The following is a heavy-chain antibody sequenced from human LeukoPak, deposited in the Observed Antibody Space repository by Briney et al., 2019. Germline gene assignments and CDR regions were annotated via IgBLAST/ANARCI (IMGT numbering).Heavy chain of an antibody. Sequence: SETLSLTCTVSGGSISSSSYYWGWIRQPPGKGLEWIGSIYYSGSTNYNPSLKSRVTISVDTSKNQFSLKLSSVTAADTAVYYCASVGAVAGPIGGFGYWGQGTLVTVSS. V-gene: IGHV4-39*07. CDR2: IYYSGST. J-gene: IGHJ4*02. CDR1: GGSISSSSYY. CDR3: ASVGAVAGPIGGFGY. D-gene: IGHD6-19*01.